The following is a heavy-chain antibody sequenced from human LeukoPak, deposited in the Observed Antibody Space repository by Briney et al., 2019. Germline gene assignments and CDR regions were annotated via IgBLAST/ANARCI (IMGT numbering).Heavy chain of an antibody. Sequence: GSLRLFCGASGFHFYRLANTWVRPAPGEGVEWVSTISASGPYYADSVKGRFTISKDNSKNTLYLQMNSLRAEDTAVYYCAKDLTGYYAPLESWGQGTLVTVSS. D-gene: IGHD3-9*01. CDR3: AKDLTGYYAPLES. V-gene: IGHV3-23*01. CDR2: ISASGP. CDR1: GFHFYRLA. J-gene: IGHJ5*02.